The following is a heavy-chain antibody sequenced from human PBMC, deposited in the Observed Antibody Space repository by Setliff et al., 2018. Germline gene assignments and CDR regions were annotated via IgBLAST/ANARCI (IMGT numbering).Heavy chain of an antibody. D-gene: IGHD5-18*01. V-gene: IGHV3-21*04. Sequence: LRLSCAASGFAFASHNMLWVRQAPGKGLEWVAAISSANNYLVYADSVKGRFTISRDNAKNSVYLQMNSLRAEDTAIYYCATTRVWIPVLDSCGQGTLVTVSS. CDR2: ISSANNYL. CDR3: ATTRVWIPVLDS. J-gene: IGHJ4*02. CDR1: GFAFASHN.